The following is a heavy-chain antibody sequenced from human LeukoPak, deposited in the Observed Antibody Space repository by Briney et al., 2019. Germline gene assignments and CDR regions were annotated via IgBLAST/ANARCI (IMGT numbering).Heavy chain of an antibody. J-gene: IGHJ2*01. Sequence: PGGSLRLSCAASGFTFSSYAMSWVRQAPGKGLEWVSAISGSGGSTYYADSVKGRFTISRDNSKNTLYLQMNSLRAEDTAVYYCAKGPNSSGYYRHWYFDLWGRGTLVTVSS. V-gene: IGHV3-23*01. D-gene: IGHD3-22*01. CDR3: AKGPNSSGYYRHWYFDL. CDR1: GFTFSSYA. CDR2: ISGSGGST.